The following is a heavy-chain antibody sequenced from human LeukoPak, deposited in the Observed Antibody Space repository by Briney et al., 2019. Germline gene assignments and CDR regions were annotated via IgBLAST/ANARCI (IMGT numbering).Heavy chain of an antibody. J-gene: IGHJ4*02. Sequence: PSETLSLTCTVSGDSIKTSSYYWGWIRQPPGKGLEWIGSGYYSGSTYYNPSLKSRLTISVDTSKNQFSLNLSSVTAADTAVYFCARHYSSGYELDVDYWGQGTLVTVSS. V-gene: IGHV4-39*01. CDR3: ARHYSSGYELDVDY. CDR2: GYYSGST. CDR1: GDSIKTSSYY. D-gene: IGHD3-22*01.